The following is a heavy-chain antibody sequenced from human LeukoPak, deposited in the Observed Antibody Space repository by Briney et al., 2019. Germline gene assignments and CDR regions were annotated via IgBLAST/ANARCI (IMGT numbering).Heavy chain of an antibody. J-gene: IGHJ4*02. CDR2: INHSGST. D-gene: IGHD3-22*01. Sequence: TPSETLSLTCAVYGGSFSGYYWSWIRQPPGKGLEWIGEINHSGSTNYNPSLKSRVTISVDTSKNQFSLKLSSVTAADTAVYYCARGGYYYVGYWGQGTLVTVSS. V-gene: IGHV4-34*01. CDR1: GGSFSGYY. CDR3: ARGGYYYVGY.